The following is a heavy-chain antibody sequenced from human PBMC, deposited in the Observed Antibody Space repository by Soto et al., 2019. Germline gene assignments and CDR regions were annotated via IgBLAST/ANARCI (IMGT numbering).Heavy chain of an antibody. CDR3: ARALILTGYYLHDAFDI. J-gene: IGHJ3*02. V-gene: IGHV4-59*01. CDR1: GGYISSYY. D-gene: IGHD3-9*01. CDR2: IYYSGST. Sequence: QVQLQESGPGLVKPSETRSLTCTVTGGYISSYYWSWIRQPPGKGLEWIGYIYYSGSTNYNPSLKSRVTISVDTSKNQFSLKLSSVTAADTAVYYCARALILTGYYLHDAFDIWGQGTMVTVSS.